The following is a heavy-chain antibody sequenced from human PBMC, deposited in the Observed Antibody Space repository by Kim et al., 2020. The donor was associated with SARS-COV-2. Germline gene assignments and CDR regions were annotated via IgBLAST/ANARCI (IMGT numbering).Heavy chain of an antibody. D-gene: IGHD3-9*01. CDR3: AKEYFDWLYFDY. J-gene: IGHJ4*02. Sequence: SSTPALQSRVTLSVESSKNQFSLKLRSVTAAGTAVYYCAKEYFDWLYFDYWGQGTLVTVSS. V-gene: IGHV4-31*02.